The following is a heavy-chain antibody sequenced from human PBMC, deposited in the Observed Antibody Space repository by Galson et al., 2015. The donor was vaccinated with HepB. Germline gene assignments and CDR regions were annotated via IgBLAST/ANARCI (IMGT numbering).Heavy chain of an antibody. CDR2: IYPGDSDT. Sequence: QSGAEVKKPGESLKISCKGSGYSFTSYWIGWVRQMPGKGLEWMGIIYPGDSDTRYSPSFQGQVTISADKSISTAYLQWSSLKASDTAMYYCARENDDITMIVASGPFDYWGQGTLVTVSS. CDR3: ARENDDITMIVASGPFDY. V-gene: IGHV5-51*01. CDR1: GYSFTSYW. J-gene: IGHJ4*02. D-gene: IGHD3-22*01.